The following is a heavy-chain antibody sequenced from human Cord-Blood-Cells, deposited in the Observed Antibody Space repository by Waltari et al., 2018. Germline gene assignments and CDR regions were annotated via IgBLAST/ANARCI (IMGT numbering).Heavy chain of an antibody. Sequence: QVQLQQWGAGLWTPSETLSLTCAVYGGSFSGYYWSWIRPPPGKELEWIGEINNSGSTNYNPSLKSRVPISVDTSKNQFSLKLSSVTAADTAVYYCARCDSSGYKEAFDIWGQGTMVTVSS. CDR1: GGSFSGYY. CDR2: INNSGST. V-gene: IGHV4-34*01. J-gene: IGHJ3*02. CDR3: ARCDSSGYKEAFDI. D-gene: IGHD3-22*01.